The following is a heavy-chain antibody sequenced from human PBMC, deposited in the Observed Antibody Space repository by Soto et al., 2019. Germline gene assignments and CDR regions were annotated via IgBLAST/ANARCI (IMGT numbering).Heavy chain of an antibody. Sequence: SVKVSCKASGGTFSSYAISWVRQAPGQGLEWMGGIIPIFGTANYAQKFQGRVTITADESTSTAYMELSSLRSEDTAVYYCARSMIVVVTGGYNWFDPWGQGTLVTVSS. J-gene: IGHJ5*02. CDR2: IIPIFGTA. D-gene: IGHD3-22*01. CDR3: ARSMIVVVTGGYNWFDP. V-gene: IGHV1-69*13. CDR1: GGTFSSYA.